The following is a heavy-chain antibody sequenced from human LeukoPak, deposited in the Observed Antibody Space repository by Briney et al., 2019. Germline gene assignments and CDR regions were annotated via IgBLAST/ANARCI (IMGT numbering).Heavy chain of an antibody. CDR2: ISYDGSNK. V-gene: IGHV3-30*18. CDR1: GFTLSAYG. D-gene: IGHD6-19*01. CDR3: AKDPVAGAKGGGADFDY. J-gene: IGHJ4*02. Sequence: PGGSLRLSCAASGFTLSAYGMHWVRLAPGKGLEWVAVISYDGSNKYYADSVKGRFTISRDNSKNTLYLQMNSLRGEDTAVYYCAKDPVAGAKGGGADFDYWGQGTLVTVSS.